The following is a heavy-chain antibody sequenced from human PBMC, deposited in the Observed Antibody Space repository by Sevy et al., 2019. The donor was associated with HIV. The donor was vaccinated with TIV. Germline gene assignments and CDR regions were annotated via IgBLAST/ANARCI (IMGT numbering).Heavy chain of an antibody. Sequence: SETLSLTCTVSGGSISSYYWSWIRQPAGKGLEWIGRIYTSGSTNYNPSLKSRVTMSVDTSKNQFSLKLSSVTAADTAVYYCARNFLTYYYDSSDYYAPKDYGMDVWGQGTTVTVSS. CDR3: ARNFLTYYYDSSDYYAPKDYGMDV. CDR1: GGSISSYY. CDR2: IYTSGST. V-gene: IGHV4-4*07. J-gene: IGHJ6*02. D-gene: IGHD3-22*01.